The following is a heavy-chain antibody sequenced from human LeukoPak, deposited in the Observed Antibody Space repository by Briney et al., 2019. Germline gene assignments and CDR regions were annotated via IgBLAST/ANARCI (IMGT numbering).Heavy chain of an antibody. J-gene: IGHJ4*02. CDR3: AGGSGYPIDY. V-gene: IGHV3-66*01. CDR2: IYSGGST. D-gene: IGHD3-22*01. CDR1: GFTFSSYA. Sequence: GGSLRLSCAASGFTFSSYAMSWVRQAPGKGLEWVSVIYSGGSTYYADSVKGRFTISRDNSKNTLYLQMNSLRAEDTAVYYCAGGSGYPIDYWGQGTLVTVSS.